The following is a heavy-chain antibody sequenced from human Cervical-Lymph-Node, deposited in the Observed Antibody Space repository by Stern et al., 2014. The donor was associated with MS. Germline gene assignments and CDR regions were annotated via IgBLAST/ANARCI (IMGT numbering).Heavy chain of an antibody. CDR2: ITPSGGIK. J-gene: IGHJ3*02. Sequence: QVQLVQSGAEVKKPGASVKVSCTASEYTLSYFCMHWIRQAPGQGLEWMGVITPSGGIKTYAQRFQGRFTMTTDKSTSTLYVQMSSLAPEDTAVCYCASARNTAFDIWGQGTSVIVSS. CDR1: EYTLSYFC. V-gene: IGHV1-46*03. CDR3: ASARNTAFDI.